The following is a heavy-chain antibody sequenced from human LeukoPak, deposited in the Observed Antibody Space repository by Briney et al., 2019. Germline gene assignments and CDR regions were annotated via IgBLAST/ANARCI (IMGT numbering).Heavy chain of an antibody. CDR3: ARQTGSGLFILP. CDR2: IYYSGNT. J-gene: IGHJ4*02. CDR1: GVSISSSNSY. Sequence: SETLSLTCTVSGVSISSSNSYWGWIRQPPGKGLEWIGSIYYSGNTYYNASLKSRVTISVDTSKNQFSLKLSSVTAADTAVYYCARQTGSGLFILPGGQGTLVTVSS. V-gene: IGHV4-39*01. D-gene: IGHD3/OR15-3a*01.